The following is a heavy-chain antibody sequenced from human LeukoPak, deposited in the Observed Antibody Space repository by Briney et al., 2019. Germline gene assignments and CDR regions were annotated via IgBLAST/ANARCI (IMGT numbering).Heavy chain of an antibody. Sequence: ASVKVSCKASGYTFTSYDINWVRQATGQGLEWMGWMNPNSGNTGYAQKFQGRVTMTRNTSISTAYMELSSLRSEDTAVYYCARSVTMVRGVILNWFDPWGQGTLVTVSS. J-gene: IGHJ5*02. CDR1: GYTFTSYD. CDR3: ARSVTMVRGVILNWFDP. D-gene: IGHD3-10*01. CDR2: MNPNSGNT. V-gene: IGHV1-8*01.